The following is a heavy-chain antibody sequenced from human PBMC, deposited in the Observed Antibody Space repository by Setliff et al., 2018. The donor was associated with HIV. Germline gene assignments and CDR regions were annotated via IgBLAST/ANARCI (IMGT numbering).Heavy chain of an antibody. J-gene: IGHJ4*02. Sequence: SGPTPVNTTQTLTLTCNVPGFSLSATGVGVGWIRQPPGKALEWRALIYWDDDKRYSPSLKSIVTITKDISKNQVVLTMTNMDPVDTATYYCTRRHTTGWLPFDYWGQGALVTVSS. CDR3: TRRHTTGWLPFDY. V-gene: IGHV2-5*02. CDR2: IYWDDDK. D-gene: IGHD6-19*01. CDR1: GFSLSATGVG.